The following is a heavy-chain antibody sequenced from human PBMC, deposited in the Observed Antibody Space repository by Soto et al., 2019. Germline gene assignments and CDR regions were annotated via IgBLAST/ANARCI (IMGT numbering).Heavy chain of an antibody. CDR3: AIGQDYGDDLSYPYYYYYMDV. J-gene: IGHJ6*03. CDR2: INHSGST. CDR1: GGSFSGYY. V-gene: IGHV4-34*01. Sequence: QVQLQQWGAGLLKPSETLSLTCAVYGGSFSGYYWSWIRQPPGKGLEWIGEINHSGSTNYNPSLKSRVTIAVDTSTNQSSLKLSSVTAADTAVYYCAIGQDYGDDLSYPYYYYYMDVWGKGTTVTVSS. D-gene: IGHD4-17*01.